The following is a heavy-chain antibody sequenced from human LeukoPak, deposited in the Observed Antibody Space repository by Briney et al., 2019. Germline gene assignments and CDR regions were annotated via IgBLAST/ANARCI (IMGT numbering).Heavy chain of an antibody. Sequence: SETLSLTCAVYGASFSGNYWTWIRQPPGKGLEWIGEINHSGSTNYNPSLKSRVTMSVDTSKNQSSLKLSSVTAADTAVYFCARGDCSSTTCFHYYFDYWGQGTLVTVSS. J-gene: IGHJ4*02. D-gene: IGHD2-2*01. CDR3: ARGDCSSTTCFHYYFDY. CDR2: INHSGST. CDR1: GASFSGNY. V-gene: IGHV4-34*01.